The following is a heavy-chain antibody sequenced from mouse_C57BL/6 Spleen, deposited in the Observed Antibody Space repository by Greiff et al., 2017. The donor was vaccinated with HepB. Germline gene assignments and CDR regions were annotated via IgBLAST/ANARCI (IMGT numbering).Heavy chain of an antibody. CDR3: ARQDYYAMDY. V-gene: IGHV5-17*01. CDR1: GFTFSDYG. CDR2: ISSGSSTI. J-gene: IGHJ4*01. Sequence: EVHLVESGGGLVKPGGSLKLSCAASGFTFSDYGMHWVRQAPEKGLEWVAYISSGSSTIYYAYTVKGRFTLSRDNAKNTLFLQMTSLRAEDTAMYYCARQDYYAMDYWGQGTSVTVSS.